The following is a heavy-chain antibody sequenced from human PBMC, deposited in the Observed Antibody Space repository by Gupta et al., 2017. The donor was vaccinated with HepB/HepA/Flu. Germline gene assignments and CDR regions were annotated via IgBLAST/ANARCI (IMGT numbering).Heavy chain of an antibody. CDR3: ARDGYSATEIIYFQH. CDR2: FSADNGNT. CDR1: GYTFSSLG. J-gene: IGHJ1*01. Sequence: QVPLAQSGADVKKPGASVKVSCKTFGYTFSSLGITWVPQAPGQGLDWMGWFSADNGNTHYAQHLQGRVTMTTDTSTTTGYMERRSRRSDDTAVHYWARDGYSATEIIYFQHWGRGTLGTVAS. D-gene: IGHD5-12*01. V-gene: IGHV1-18*01.